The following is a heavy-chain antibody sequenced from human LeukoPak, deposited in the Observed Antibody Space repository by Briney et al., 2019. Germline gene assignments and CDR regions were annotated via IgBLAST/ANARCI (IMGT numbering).Heavy chain of an antibody. Sequence: GGSLRLSCAASGFTFSSYAMSWVRQAPGKGLEWVSAISGSGGSTYYADSVKGRFTISRDNSKNTLYLQMNSLRAEDTAVYYCANPLSGSYVGYFDYWGQGTLVTVSS. J-gene: IGHJ4*02. CDR2: ISGSGGST. D-gene: IGHD1-26*01. V-gene: IGHV3-23*01. CDR3: ANPLSGSYVGYFDY. CDR1: GFTFSSYA.